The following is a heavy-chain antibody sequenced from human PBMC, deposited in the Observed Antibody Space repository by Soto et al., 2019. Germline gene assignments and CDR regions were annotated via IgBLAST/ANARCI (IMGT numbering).Heavy chain of an antibody. CDR2: IYYSGST. D-gene: IGHD3-22*01. CDR1: GGSISSSSYY. V-gene: IGHV4-39*01. CDR3: ANSYYDSSGYPDAFDI. J-gene: IGHJ3*02. Sequence: SETLSLTCTVSGGSISSSSYYWGWIRQPPGKGLEWIGSIYYSGSTYYNPSLKSRVTISVDTSKNQFSLKLSSVTAADTAVYYCANSYYDSSGYPDAFDIWGQGTMVTVSS.